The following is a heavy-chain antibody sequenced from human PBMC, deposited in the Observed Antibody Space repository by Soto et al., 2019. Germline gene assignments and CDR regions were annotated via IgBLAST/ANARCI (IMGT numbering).Heavy chain of an antibody. CDR1: GFTFSSYG. V-gene: IGHV3-33*01. D-gene: IGHD2-15*01. CDR3: ARDLGGHDYYGMDI. J-gene: IGHJ6*02. Sequence: QVQLVESGGGVVQPGRSLRLSCAASGFTFSSYGMHWVRQAPGKGLEWVAVIWYDGSNKYYADSVKGRFTISRDNSKNTLYLQMNSLRAEDTAVYYCARDLGGHDYYGMDIWGQGTTVTVSS. CDR2: IWYDGSNK.